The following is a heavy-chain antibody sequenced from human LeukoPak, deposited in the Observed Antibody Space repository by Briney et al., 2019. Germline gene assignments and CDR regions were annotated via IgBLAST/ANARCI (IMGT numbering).Heavy chain of an antibody. CDR3: ARGDRSGYLGY. Sequence: SVKVSCKASGGTFSSYAISWVRQAPGQGLEWMGGIIPIFGTANYAQKFRGRVTMTRNTPISTAYMELSSLRSEDTAVYYCARGDRSGYLGYWGQGTLVTVSS. J-gene: IGHJ4*02. D-gene: IGHD3-22*01. CDR1: GGTFSSYA. V-gene: IGHV1-69*05. CDR2: IIPIFGTA.